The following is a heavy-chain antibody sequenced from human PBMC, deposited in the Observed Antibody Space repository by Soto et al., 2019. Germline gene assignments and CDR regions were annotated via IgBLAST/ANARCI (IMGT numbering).Heavy chain of an antibody. CDR3: VRGGSGSRGDY. CDR1: GGAFSNFA. D-gene: IGHD3-10*01. Sequence: QVQLVQSGAEMKKPGSSVKVSCKTSGGAFSNFAVSWVRQAPGQGLEWVGGITPILGTPSYAQKFQGRVTITADVSTTSAYMEIARLTSEDTALYYCVRGGSGSRGDYWGQRTLVTVSS. J-gene: IGHJ4*02. CDR2: ITPILGTP. V-gene: IGHV1-69*01.